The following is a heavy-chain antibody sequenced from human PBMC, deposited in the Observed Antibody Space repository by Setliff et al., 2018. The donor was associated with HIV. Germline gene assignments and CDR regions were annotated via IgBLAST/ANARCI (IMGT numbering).Heavy chain of an antibody. CDR3: IWSGSSGLYYFDH. D-gene: IGHD3-22*01. J-gene: IGHJ4*02. CDR2: IKSKIDGETT. CDR1: GFTFSDAW. V-gene: IGHV3-15*01. Sequence: GGSLRLSCAGSGFTFSDAWITWVRQAPGKGLEWLGRIKSKIDGETTDYAAPVKGRFTISRDDSKNKVYLHMNSLKTEDTAVYYCIWSGSSGLYYFDHWGQGTLVTVSS.